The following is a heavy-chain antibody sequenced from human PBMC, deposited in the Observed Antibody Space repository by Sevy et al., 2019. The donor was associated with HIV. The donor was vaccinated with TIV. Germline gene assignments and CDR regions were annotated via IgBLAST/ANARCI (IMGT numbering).Heavy chain of an antibody. V-gene: IGHV3-23*01. CDR2: ISGSGEST. D-gene: IGHD6-19*01. CDR3: AQDQEVTGWYSEFFHH. Sequence: GGSLRLSCAASGFTFDNYAMNWVRQAPGKGLEWVSGISGSGESTYYADSVKGRFIISRDSSKNTVYLQMNSLRAEDTAIYYCAQDQEVTGWYSEFFHHWGQGTLLTVSS. CDR1: GFTFDNYA. J-gene: IGHJ1*01.